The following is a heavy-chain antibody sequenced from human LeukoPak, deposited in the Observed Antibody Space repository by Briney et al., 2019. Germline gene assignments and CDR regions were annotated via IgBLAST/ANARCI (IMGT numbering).Heavy chain of an antibody. V-gene: IGHV1-18*01. CDR3: ARVSIGRYYYGSGSYYNLQFDY. CDR1: GYTFTSYG. J-gene: IGHJ4*02. D-gene: IGHD3-10*01. CDR2: ISAYNGNT. Sequence: GASVKVSCKASGYTFTSYGISWVRQAPGQGLEWMGWISAYNGNTNYAQKLQGRVTMTTDTSTSTAYMELRSLRSDDTAVYYCARVSIGRYYYGSGSYYNLQFDYWGQGTLVTVSS.